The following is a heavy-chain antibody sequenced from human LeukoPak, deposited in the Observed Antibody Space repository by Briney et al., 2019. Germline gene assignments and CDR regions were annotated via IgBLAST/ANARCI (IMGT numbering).Heavy chain of an antibody. CDR3: ARDSLLPSAMGYYYMDV. J-gene: IGHJ6*03. Sequence: PSQTLSLTCTVSGGSISGGSYYWSWIRQPAGKGLEWIGRIYTSGSTNHNPSLKSRVTISVDTSKNQFSLKLSSVTAADTALYYCARDSLLPSAMGYYYMDVWGKGTTVTVSS. V-gene: IGHV4-61*02. CDR1: GGSISGGSYY. D-gene: IGHD2-2*01. CDR2: IYTSGST.